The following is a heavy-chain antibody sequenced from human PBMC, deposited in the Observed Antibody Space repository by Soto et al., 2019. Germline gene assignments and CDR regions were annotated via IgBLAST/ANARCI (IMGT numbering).Heavy chain of an antibody. Sequence: PSETLSLTCAVYGGPFSSDYWSWIRQPPGKGLEWIGEISHSGSTNYSPSLKSRVTVSVDTSKNQCSLELSSGAAADTAVYFSARRHRGRNYCLARYHFNGMDVWGQGTTVTVSS. D-gene: IGHD1-7*01. CDR3: ARRHRGRNYCLARYHFNGMDV. V-gene: IGHV4-34*01. CDR1: GGPFSSDY. CDR2: ISHSGST. J-gene: IGHJ6*02.